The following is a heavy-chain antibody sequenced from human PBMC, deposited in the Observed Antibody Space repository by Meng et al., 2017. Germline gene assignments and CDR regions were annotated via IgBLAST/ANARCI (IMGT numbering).Heavy chain of an antibody. CDR3: ARDLMTTDI. J-gene: IGHJ4*02. D-gene: IGHD4-17*01. V-gene: IGHV4-38-2*02. Sequence: SETLSLTCTVSGYSISSGYYWGWIRQPPGKGLEWIGSIYHSGSTYYNPSLKSRVTISVDTSKNQFSLKLSSVTAADTAVYYCARDLMTTDIWGQGTLVIVSS. CDR1: GYSISSGYY. CDR2: IYHSGST.